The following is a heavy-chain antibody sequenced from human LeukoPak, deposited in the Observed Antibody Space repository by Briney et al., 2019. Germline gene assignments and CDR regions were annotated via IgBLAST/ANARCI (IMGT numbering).Heavy chain of an antibody. J-gene: IGHJ3*02. Sequence: SETLSLTCTVSGGSISSYYWSWIRQPPGKGLEWIGYIYYSGSTNYNPSLKSRVTMSVDTSKNQFSLKLSSVTAADTAVYYCASSYCSSTSCYGFGAFDIWGQGTMVTVSS. D-gene: IGHD2-2*01. CDR2: IYYSGST. CDR1: GGSISSYY. V-gene: IGHV4-59*12. CDR3: ASSYCSSTSCYGFGAFDI.